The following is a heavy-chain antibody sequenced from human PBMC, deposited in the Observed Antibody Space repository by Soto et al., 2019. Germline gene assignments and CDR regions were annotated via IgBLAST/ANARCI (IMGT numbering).Heavy chain of an antibody. V-gene: IGHV4-30-4*01. J-gene: IGHJ6*02. CDR3: ARGRPNYFYDGLDV. Sequence: SETLSLTCNVSGGSITSDYYCAWVRQPPGGGLEWMGYKYYSGATDSDPSLEARISFSVDTSKNQFFLNLTSVTVADTAVYYCARGRPNYFYDGLDVWGPGIPVTVSS. CDR1: GGSITSDYY. CDR2: KYYSGAT.